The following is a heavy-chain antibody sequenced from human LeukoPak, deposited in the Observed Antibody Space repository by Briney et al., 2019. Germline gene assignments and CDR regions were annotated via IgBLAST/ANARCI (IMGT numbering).Heavy chain of an antibody. Sequence: GSLRLSFSASGFTFSSYGISWVRQAPGKGLEGVSAISGSGGSTYYADSVKGRFTISRDNSKNTLYLQMNSLRAEDTAVYYCAKDRGVVVVVAATHYWGQGTLVTVSS. V-gene: IGHV3-23*01. J-gene: IGHJ4*02. D-gene: IGHD2-15*01. CDR3: AKDRGVVVVVAATHY. CDR1: GFTFSSYG. CDR2: ISGSGGST.